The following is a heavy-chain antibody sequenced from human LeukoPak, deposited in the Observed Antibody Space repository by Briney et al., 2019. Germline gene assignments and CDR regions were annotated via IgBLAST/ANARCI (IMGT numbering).Heavy chain of an antibody. CDR3: ARARNFDD. V-gene: IGHV3-7*05. CDR2: INQDGSEI. CDR1: EFTFTSYW. J-gene: IGHJ4*02. Sequence: PGGSLRLSCAASEFTFTSYWMSWVRQAPGKGLEWLANINQDGSEIYYVDSVKGRFTIYRDNAKNSMFLQMNSLRVEDTAVYYCARARNFDDWGQGTLVTVSS.